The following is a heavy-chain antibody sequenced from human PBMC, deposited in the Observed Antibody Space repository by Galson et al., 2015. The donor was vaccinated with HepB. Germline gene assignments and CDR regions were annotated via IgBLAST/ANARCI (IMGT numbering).Heavy chain of an antibody. Sequence: SVKVSCKASGGTFSSYAISWVRPAPGQGLEWMGGIIPIFGTANYAQKFQGRVTITADESTSTAYMELSSLRSEDTAVYYCARGPILRYFDWLLPIDYPFDYWGQGTLVTVSS. CDR2: IIPIFGTA. J-gene: IGHJ4*02. CDR1: GGTFSSYA. D-gene: IGHD3-9*01. V-gene: IGHV1-69*13. CDR3: ARGPILRYFDWLLPIDYPFDY.